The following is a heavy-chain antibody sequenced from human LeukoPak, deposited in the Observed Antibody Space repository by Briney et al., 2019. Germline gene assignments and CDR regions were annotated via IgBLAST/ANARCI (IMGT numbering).Heavy chain of an antibody. D-gene: IGHD1-26*01. V-gene: IGHV3-23*01. CDR2: ISGSGGST. Sequence: GGSLRLSCAASGFTCSSYAMSWVRQAPGKGLEWVSAISGSGGSTYYADSVKGRFTISRDNSKNTLYLQMNSLRAEDTAVYYCAKDKGWGYSTYDFYGMDVWGQGTTVTVSS. CDR3: AKDKGWGYSTYDFYGMDV. CDR1: GFTCSSYA. J-gene: IGHJ6*02.